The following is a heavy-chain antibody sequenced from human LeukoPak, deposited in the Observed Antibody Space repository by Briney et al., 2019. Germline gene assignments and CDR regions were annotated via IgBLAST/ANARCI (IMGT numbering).Heavy chain of an antibody. J-gene: IGHJ4*02. CDR1: GFTFSSYG. Sequence: GGSLRLSCAASGFTFSSYGMSWVRQAPGKGLEWVSVISGSGGSTYYADSVKGRFTISRDNSKNMLYLQMNSLRGEDTALYYCAKDFYSGSYYYFDYWGQGTLVTVSS. CDR2: ISGSGGST. CDR3: AKDFYSGSYYYFDY. D-gene: IGHD1-26*01. V-gene: IGHV3-23*01.